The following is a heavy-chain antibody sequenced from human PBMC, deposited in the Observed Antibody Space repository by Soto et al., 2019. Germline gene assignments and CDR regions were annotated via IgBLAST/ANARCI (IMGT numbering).Heavy chain of an antibody. CDR3: ARALVRLRYQPRYYYYGMDV. Sequence: SVKVSCKASGGTFIRYAVSWVRQAPGQGLEWMGGIIPISGTANYAQKFHGRLTITADESTSTAYMELSSLTSEDTAVYYCARALVRLRYQPRYYYYGMDVWG. D-gene: IGHD5-12*01. CDR2: IIPISGTA. V-gene: IGHV1-69*13. J-gene: IGHJ6*02. CDR1: GGTFIRYA.